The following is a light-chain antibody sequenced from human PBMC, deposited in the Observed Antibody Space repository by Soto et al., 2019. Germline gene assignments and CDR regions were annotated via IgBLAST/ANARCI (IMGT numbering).Light chain of an antibody. CDR3: QQYGTSPWT. V-gene: IGKV3-20*01. J-gene: IGKJ1*01. Sequence: EIVLTQSPGTLSLSPGETATLSCRASQSVSSTYLAWYQQKPGQAPRPLIYGASSRATGIPDRFSGSGSGTEFTLTITRLEPEDFAVYYCQQYGTSPWTFGQGTKVEV. CDR2: GAS. CDR1: QSVSSTY.